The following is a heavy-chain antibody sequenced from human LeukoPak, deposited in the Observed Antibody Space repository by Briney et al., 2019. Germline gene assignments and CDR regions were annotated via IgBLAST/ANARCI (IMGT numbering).Heavy chain of an antibody. CDR2: TSGSGDTK. CDR1: GFTFSSYE. J-gene: IGHJ4*02. Sequence: GGSLRLSCAASGFTFSSYEMNWVRQAPGKGLEWVSYTSGSGDTKFYADSVKGRFTISRDNAKNSLFLQMNSLRAEDTALYYCARKSAYCSGGRCSLDYWGQGTLVTVSS. D-gene: IGHD2-15*01. V-gene: IGHV3-48*03. CDR3: ARKSAYCSGGRCSLDY.